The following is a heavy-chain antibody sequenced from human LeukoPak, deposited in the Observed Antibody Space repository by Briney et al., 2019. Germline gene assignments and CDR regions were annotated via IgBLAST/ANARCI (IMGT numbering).Heavy chain of an antibody. V-gene: IGHV2-5*02. CDR3: AHSGILHYDFWSGYYP. D-gene: IGHD3-3*01. CDR2: IYWDDDK. Sequence: SGPTLVNPTQTLTLTCTFSGFSLSTSGAGVGWIRQPPGKALEWLALIYWDDDKRYSPSLKSRLTITKDTSKNQLVLTMTNMDPVDTATYYCAHSGILHYDFWSGYYPWGQGTLVTVSS. J-gene: IGHJ5*02. CDR1: GFSLSTSGAG.